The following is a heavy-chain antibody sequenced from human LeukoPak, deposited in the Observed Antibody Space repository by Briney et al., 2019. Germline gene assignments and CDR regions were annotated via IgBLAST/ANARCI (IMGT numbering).Heavy chain of an antibody. Sequence: PGGSLRLSCAASGFTFSSYWMSWVRQAPGKGLEWVANIKQDGSEKYYVDSVKGRFTISRDNAKNSLYLQMNSLRAEDTAVYYCARDRVAVAGSFYYYYGMDVWGQGTTVTVSS. V-gene: IGHV3-7*05. D-gene: IGHD6-19*01. J-gene: IGHJ6*02. CDR1: GFTFSSYW. CDR3: ARDRVAVAGSFYYYYGMDV. CDR2: IKQDGSEK.